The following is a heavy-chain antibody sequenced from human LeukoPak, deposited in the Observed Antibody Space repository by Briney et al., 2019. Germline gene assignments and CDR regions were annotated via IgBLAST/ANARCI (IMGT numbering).Heavy chain of an antibody. CDR1: GGSISSGSYY. D-gene: IGHD5-18*01. V-gene: IGHV4-61*02. J-gene: IGHJ4*02. Sequence: SQTLSLTCTVSGGSISSGSYYWSWIRQPAGKGLEWIGRIYTSGSTNYNPSLKSRVTISVDTSKNQFSLKLSSVTAADTAVYYCAGDARGYSYEDNWGQGTLVTVSS. CDR2: IYTSGST. CDR3: AGDARGYSYEDN.